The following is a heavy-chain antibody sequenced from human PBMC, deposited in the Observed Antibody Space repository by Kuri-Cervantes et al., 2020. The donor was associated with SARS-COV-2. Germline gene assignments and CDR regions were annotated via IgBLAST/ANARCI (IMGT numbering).Heavy chain of an antibody. D-gene: IGHD6-19*01. Sequence: SVKVSCKASGGTFSSYAISWVRQAPGQGLEWMGGIIPIFGTANYAQKFQGRVTITADKSTSTAYMELSSLRSDDTAVYYCARDSLAVAGTLVDWGQGTLVTVSS. V-gene: IGHV1-69*06. CDR1: GGTFSSYA. J-gene: IGHJ4*02. CDR3: ARDSLAVAGTLVD. CDR2: IIPIFGTA.